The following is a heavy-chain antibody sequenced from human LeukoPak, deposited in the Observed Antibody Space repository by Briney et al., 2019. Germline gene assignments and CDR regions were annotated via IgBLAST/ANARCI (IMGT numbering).Heavy chain of an antibody. D-gene: IGHD2-8*01. CDR3: ARLYDHHYYYMDV. CDR2: IRYDGSNK. CDR1: GFTFSSYG. V-gene: IGHV3-30*02. Sequence: GGSLRLSCAASGFTFSSYGMHWVRQAPGKGLEWVAFIRYDGSNKYYADSVKGRFTISRDNSKNTLYLQMNSLRAEDTAVYYCARLYDHHYYYMDVWGKGTTVTVSS. J-gene: IGHJ6*03.